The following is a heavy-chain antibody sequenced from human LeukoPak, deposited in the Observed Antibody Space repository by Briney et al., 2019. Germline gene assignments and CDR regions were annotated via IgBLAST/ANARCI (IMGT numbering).Heavy chain of an antibody. V-gene: IGHV3-21*01. Sequence: GGSLRLSCAASGFTFSSYGMIWVRQAPGKGLEWVSAISGSGGYTYYADSVKGRFTISRDNAKNSLFLQMNSLRAEDTAFYYCAREAGYSSSDYWGQGTLVTVSS. CDR3: AREAGYSSSDY. CDR1: GFTFSSYG. D-gene: IGHD6-19*01. J-gene: IGHJ4*02. CDR2: ISGSGGYT.